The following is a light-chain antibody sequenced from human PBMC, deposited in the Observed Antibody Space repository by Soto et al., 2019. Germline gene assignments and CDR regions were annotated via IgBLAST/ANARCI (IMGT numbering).Light chain of an antibody. CDR3: SSYTNKNSYIL. V-gene: IGLV2-8*01. CDR1: SSDVGGYNY. J-gene: IGLJ2*01. Sequence: QSALTQPPSASGSPGQSVTISCTGTSSDVGGYNYVSWYQQYPGKAPKLMIYEVLKRPSGVPDRFSGSRSGNTASLTVSGLQAEDEADYYCSSYTNKNSYILFGGGTKLTVL. CDR2: EVL.